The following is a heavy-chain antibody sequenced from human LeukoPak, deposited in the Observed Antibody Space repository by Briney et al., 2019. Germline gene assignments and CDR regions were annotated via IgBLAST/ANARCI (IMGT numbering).Heavy chain of an antibody. D-gene: IGHD3-3*01. J-gene: IGHJ6*02. CDR3: ARGAETLRFLEWLPLSGYYYGMDV. V-gene: IGHV3-21*01. CDR2: ISSSSSYI. CDR1: GFTFSSYS. Sequence: GGSLRLSCAASGFTFSSYSMNWVRQAPGKGLEWVSSISSSSSYIYYADSVKGRFTISRDNAKNSLYLQMNSLRAEDTAVYYCARGAETLRFLEWLPLSGYYYGMDVWGQGTTVTVSS.